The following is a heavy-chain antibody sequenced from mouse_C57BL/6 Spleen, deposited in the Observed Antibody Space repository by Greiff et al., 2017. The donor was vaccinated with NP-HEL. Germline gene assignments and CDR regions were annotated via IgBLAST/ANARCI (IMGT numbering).Heavy chain of an antibody. D-gene: IGHD1-1*01. V-gene: IGHV1-61*01. Sequence: QVQLKQPGAELVRPGSSVQLSCKASGYPFTSYWMDWVKQRPGQGLEWIGNIYPSDSETHYNQKLKDKATLTVDKSSSTSYMQLISLTSEYSAVYYCAREGITTVGSPFAYWGQGTLVTVSA. J-gene: IGHJ3*01. CDR3: AREGITTVGSPFAY. CDR1: GYPFTSYW. CDR2: IYPSDSET.